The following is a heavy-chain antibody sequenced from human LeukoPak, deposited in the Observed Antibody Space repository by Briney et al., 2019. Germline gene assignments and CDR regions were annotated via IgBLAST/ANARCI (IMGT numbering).Heavy chain of an antibody. CDR1: GFTFSDYY. CDR3: ARSSDYYGSGSYYNVPMDY. J-gene: IGHJ4*02. D-gene: IGHD3-10*01. Sequence: PGGSLRLSCAASGFTFSDYYMSWIRQAPGKGLEWVSYISSSGSTIYYADSVKGRFTISRDNAKNSLYLQMNSLRAEDTAVYYCARSSDYYGSGSYYNVPMDYWGQGTLVTVSS. V-gene: IGHV3-11*04. CDR2: ISSSGSTI.